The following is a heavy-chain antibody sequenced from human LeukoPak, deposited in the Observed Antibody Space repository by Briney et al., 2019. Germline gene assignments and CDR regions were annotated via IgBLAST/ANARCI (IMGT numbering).Heavy chain of an antibody. Sequence: ASVKVSCKASGYSFTSHYMHWVRQAPGQGLEWLGLINPSGSSTLYAQKFQGRVTMTTDTSTSTAYMELRSLRSDDTAVYYCARGISGETYYYYYMDVWGKGTTVTISS. D-gene: IGHD1-26*01. V-gene: IGHV1-46*01. CDR2: INPSGSST. CDR3: ARGISGETYYYYYMDV. CDR1: GYSFTSHY. J-gene: IGHJ6*03.